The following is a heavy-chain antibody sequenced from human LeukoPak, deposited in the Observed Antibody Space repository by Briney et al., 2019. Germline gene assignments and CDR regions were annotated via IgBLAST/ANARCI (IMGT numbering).Heavy chain of an antibody. D-gene: IGHD3-16*01. CDR3: ARVSSEGGANWFDP. CDR2: IYYSGST. V-gene: IGHV4-59*08. Sequence: PSETLSLTCTVSGGSISSYYWSWIRQPPGKGLEWIGYIYYSGSTNYNPSLKSRVTISVDTSKNQFSLKLSSVTAADTAVYYCARVSSEGGANWFDPWGQGTLVTVSS. CDR1: GGSISSYY. J-gene: IGHJ5*02.